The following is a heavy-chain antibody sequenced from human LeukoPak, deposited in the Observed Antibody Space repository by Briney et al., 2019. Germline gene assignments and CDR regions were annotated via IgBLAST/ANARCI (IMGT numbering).Heavy chain of an antibody. J-gene: IGHJ4*02. V-gene: IGHV1-2*02. CDR2: INPNSGGT. Sequence: GASVKVSCKASRYTFTGYYMHWVRQAPGQGLEWMGWINPNSGGTNYAQKFQGRVTMTRDTSISTAYMELSRLRSDDTAVYYCARRPHDYVWGSYQEGPIDYWGQGTLVTVSS. CDR3: ARRPHDYVWGSYQEGPIDY. D-gene: IGHD3-16*02. CDR1: RYTFTGYY.